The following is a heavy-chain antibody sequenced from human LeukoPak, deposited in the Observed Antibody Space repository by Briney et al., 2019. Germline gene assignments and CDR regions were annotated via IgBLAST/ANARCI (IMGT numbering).Heavy chain of an antibody. CDR1: GGSISSYY. Sequence: PSETLSLTCTVSGGSISSYYWSWIRQPPGKGLEWIGYIYCSGSTNYNPSLKSRVTISVDTSKNQFSLKLSSVTAADTAVYYCAGEPLWFGDPLGWFDPWGQGTLVTVSS. D-gene: IGHD3-10*01. CDR2: IYCSGST. CDR3: AGEPLWFGDPLGWFDP. J-gene: IGHJ5*02. V-gene: IGHV4-59*01.